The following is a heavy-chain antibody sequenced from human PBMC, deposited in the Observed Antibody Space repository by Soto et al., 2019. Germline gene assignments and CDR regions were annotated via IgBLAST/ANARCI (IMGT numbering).Heavy chain of an antibody. CDR2: IGTAGDP. V-gene: IGHV3-13*05. Sequence: PGGSLRLSCVASGFILSGYDMHWVRQATGEGLEWVSAIGTAGDPYYSGSVKGRFTISRGNAENSVYLQMNSLRAGDTAVYYCARAGYDSSGYYFYAMDVWGPGTPVTVSS. D-gene: IGHD3-22*01. CDR3: ARAGYDSSGYYFYAMDV. CDR1: GFILSGYD. J-gene: IGHJ6*02.